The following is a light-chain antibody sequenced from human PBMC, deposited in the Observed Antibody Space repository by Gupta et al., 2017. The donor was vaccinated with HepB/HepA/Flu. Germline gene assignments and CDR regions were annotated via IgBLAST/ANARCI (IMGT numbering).Light chain of an antibody. V-gene: IGKV1-39*01. J-gene: IGKJ4*01. Sequence: DIQMTQSPLSLSASVGDRVTITCRASQSISTYLNWYQQKPGRAPKLLIFAASSFQSGVPSRFSGSGSGTDFTLTISRLQPEDFATYYCQQTYRTPLTFGGGTKVEIK. CDR3: QQTYRTPLT. CDR2: AAS. CDR1: QSISTY.